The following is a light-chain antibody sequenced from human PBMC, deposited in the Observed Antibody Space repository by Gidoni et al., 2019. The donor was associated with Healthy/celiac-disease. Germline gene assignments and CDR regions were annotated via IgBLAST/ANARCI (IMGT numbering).Light chain of an antibody. CDR3: SSYTSSRTYV. V-gene: IGLV2-14*01. J-gene: IGLJ1*01. CDR2: AVS. CDR1: SSDVGGYNY. Sequence: QSALTQPASVSGSPGQSITISCTGTSSDVGGYNYVSWYQQHPGKAPKFMIYAVSNRPSGVPDRFSGSKSGNTASLTISGLQAEDDADYYCSSYTSSRTYVFGTGTKVTVL.